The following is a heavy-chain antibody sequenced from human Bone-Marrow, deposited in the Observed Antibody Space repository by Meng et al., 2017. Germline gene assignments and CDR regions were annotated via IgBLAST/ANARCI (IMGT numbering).Heavy chain of an antibody. V-gene: IGHV4-4*02. D-gene: IGHD3-3*01. Sequence: QVQLEEAGRGLVKPSGTLSLTCAVSGASISSSHWWGWVRQPPGKGLEWIGEIYHDGSTNYTPSLKSRVTISVDKSKNQFPLKLSSVTAADTAVYYCARAAYDIWSGYAPWGQGSLVTVSS. CDR2: IYHDGST. J-gene: IGHJ5*02. CDR3: ARAAYDIWSGYAP. CDR1: GASISSSHW.